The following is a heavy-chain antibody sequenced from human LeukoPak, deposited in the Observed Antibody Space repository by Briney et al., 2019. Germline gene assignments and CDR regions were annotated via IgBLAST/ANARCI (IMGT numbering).Heavy chain of an antibody. CDR1: GGTFSSYA. J-gene: IGHJ4*02. V-gene: IGHV1-69*13. CDR2: IIPIFGTA. D-gene: IGHD3-22*01. CDR3: ATPVRYYDSSGWWNFDY. Sequence: SVKVSCKASGGTFSSYAISWVRQAPGQGLEWMGGIIPIFGTANYAQKFQGRVTITADESTSTAYMELSSLRSEDTAVYYCATPVRYYDSSGWWNFDYWGQGTLVTVSS.